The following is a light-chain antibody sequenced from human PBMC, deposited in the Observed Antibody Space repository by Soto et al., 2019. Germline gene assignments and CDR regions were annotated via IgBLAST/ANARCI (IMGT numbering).Light chain of an antibody. Sequence: DIQMTQSPSTLSASVGDRVTITCRASQSISSWLAWYQQKPGKAPKLLIYKASSLESGVPSRFSGSGSGTEFTLTISSLQPYDFANYYCQQYNSYSWTFGKGTKVEIK. CDR3: QQYNSYSWT. CDR1: QSISSW. J-gene: IGKJ1*01. CDR2: KAS. V-gene: IGKV1-5*03.